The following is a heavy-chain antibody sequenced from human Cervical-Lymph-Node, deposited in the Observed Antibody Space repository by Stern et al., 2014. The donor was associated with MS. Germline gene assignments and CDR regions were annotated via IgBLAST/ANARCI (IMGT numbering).Heavy chain of an antibody. J-gene: IGHJ6*02. CDR3: ARGRMSPHLDYYYSMVV. Sequence: QVQLVQSGAEVKKPGASVKVSFKASGYTFTDFYIHWVRQAPGQGLEWMGWINPNTGGAHYAQKFQGRVTLTRDTSINTAYMELTRLTYDDTAVYYCARGRMSPHLDYYYSMVVWGQGTTVTVSS. D-gene: IGHD2-15*01. CDR1: GYTFTDFY. CDR2: INPNTGGA. V-gene: IGHV1-2*02.